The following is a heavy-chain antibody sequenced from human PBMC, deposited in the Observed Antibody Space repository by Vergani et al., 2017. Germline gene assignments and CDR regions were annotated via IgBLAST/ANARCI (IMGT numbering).Heavy chain of an antibody. CDR1: GGTFSSYT. CDR3: ARDGCSSTSCYNARNWFDP. Sequence: QVQLVQSGAEVKKPGSSVKVSCKASGGTFSSYTISWVRQAPGQGLEWMGWINPNSGGTNYAQKFQGRVTMTRDTSISTAYMELSRLRSDDTAVYYCARDGCSSTSCYNARNWFDPWGQGTLVTVSS. D-gene: IGHD2-2*02. V-gene: IGHV1-2*02. J-gene: IGHJ5*02. CDR2: INPNSGGT.